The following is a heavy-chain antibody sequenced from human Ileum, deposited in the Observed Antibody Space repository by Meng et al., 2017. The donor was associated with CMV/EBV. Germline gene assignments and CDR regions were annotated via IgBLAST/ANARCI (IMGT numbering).Heavy chain of an antibody. CDR3: ARVRGTERDF. CDR1: GFAFSSYT. Sequence: GESLKISCAASGFAFSSYTMNWVRQAPGKGLEWVSSISSSVTYIFYADSVKGRFTISRDNAKNSLYLQINSLRAEDTGVYYCARVRGTERDFWGQGTLVTVSS. CDR2: ISSSVTYI. V-gene: IGHV3-21*01. D-gene: IGHD1-1*01. J-gene: IGHJ4*02.